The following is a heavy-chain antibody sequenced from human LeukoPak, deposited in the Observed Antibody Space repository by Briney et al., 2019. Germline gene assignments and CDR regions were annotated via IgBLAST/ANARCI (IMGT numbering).Heavy chain of an antibody. Sequence: SVRVSCKASGGTFSSYAISWVRQAPGQGLEWMGGIIPIFGTANYAQKFQGRVTITTDESTSTAYMELSSLRSEDTAVYYCARKRWSGRGFDYWGQGTLVTVSS. J-gene: IGHJ4*02. CDR1: GGTFSSYA. CDR2: IIPIFGTA. CDR3: ARKRWSGRGFDY. V-gene: IGHV1-69*05. D-gene: IGHD3-3*01.